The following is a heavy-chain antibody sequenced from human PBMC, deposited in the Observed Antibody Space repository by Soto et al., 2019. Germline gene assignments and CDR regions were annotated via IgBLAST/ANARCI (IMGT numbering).Heavy chain of an antibody. CDR3: ATRGTQGRWLEFADY. D-gene: IGHD5-12*01. CDR1: GGTFSSLG. Sequence: QVQLVQSGAVVKRPGSSVKVSCEASGGTFSSLGFTWVRQAPGQGLEWMGGIIPISGRTTFAPKFLGRVTITADESTRTTYMELTALTSDDTAIYYCATRGTQGRWLEFADYWGQGTLVTVSS. V-gene: IGHV1-69*01. J-gene: IGHJ4*02. CDR2: IIPISGRT.